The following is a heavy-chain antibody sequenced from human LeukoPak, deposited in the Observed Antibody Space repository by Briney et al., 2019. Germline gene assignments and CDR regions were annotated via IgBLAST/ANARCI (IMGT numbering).Heavy chain of an antibody. CDR1: GFTFSSYA. V-gene: IGHV3-23*01. Sequence: PGGSLRLSCAASGFTFSSYAMSWVRQAPGKGLEWVSTITGSGGNTYYADSVKGRFTISRDNSKNTLHLQMDSLRAEDTAVYYCAKVAAAVADTRTDYWGQGTLVTVSS. J-gene: IGHJ4*02. D-gene: IGHD6-25*01. CDR3: AKVAAAVADTRTDY. CDR2: ITGSGGNT.